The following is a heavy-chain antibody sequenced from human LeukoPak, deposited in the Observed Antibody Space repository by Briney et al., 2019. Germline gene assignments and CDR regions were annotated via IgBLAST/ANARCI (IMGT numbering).Heavy chain of an antibody. J-gene: IGHJ4*02. CDR2: IYPDDSDT. V-gene: IGHV5-51*01. Sequence: GESQKISCKGSGYSFTSYWIAWVRQMPGKGLEWMGIIYPDDSDTRYSPSFQGQVTITADKSISTAYLQWSSLKASDNAMYYCARQRRSSGWPNDYWGQGTLVTVSS. CDR1: GYSFTSYW. D-gene: IGHD6-19*01. CDR3: ARQRRSSGWPNDY.